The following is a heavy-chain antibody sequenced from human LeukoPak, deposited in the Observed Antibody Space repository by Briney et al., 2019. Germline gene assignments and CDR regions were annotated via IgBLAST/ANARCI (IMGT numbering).Heavy chain of an antibody. CDR3: ARGGTGSYRHYYFDY. CDR2: IWYDGSEK. V-gene: IGHV3-33*01. D-gene: IGHD3-16*02. Sequence: GGSLRLSCAASGFTFSSYGMHWVRQAPGKGLEWVAIIWYDGSEKYYADSVKGRFTISRDNAKNSLYLQMNSLRAEDTAVYYCARGGTGSYRHYYFDYWGQGTLVTVSS. J-gene: IGHJ4*02. CDR1: GFTFSSYG.